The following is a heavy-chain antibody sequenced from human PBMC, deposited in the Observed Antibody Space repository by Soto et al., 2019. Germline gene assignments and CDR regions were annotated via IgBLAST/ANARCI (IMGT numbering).Heavy chain of an antibody. Sequence: PSETLSLTCAVYGGPFSGYYWSWIRQPPGKGLEWIGEINPSGSTNYNPSLKSRVTISVDTSKNQFSLNLSSVTAADTAVYYCARGRPGRSSGWYNYWGQGTLVTVSS. D-gene: IGHD6-19*01. V-gene: IGHV4-34*01. J-gene: IGHJ4*02. CDR1: GGPFSGYY. CDR3: ARGRPGRSSGWYNY. CDR2: INPSGST.